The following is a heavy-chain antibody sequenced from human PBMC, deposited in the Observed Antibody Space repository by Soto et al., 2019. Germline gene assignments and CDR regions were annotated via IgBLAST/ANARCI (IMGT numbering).Heavy chain of an antibody. J-gene: IGHJ3*02. CDR2: IYYSGST. Sequence: NPSETLSLTCAVSGGSISSGGYFWSWIRQPPGKGLEWIGYIYYSGSTYYNPSLKSRVTISVDTSKNQFSLKLSSVTAADTAVYYCARVWGGAFDIWGQGTMVTVSS. CDR1: GGSISSGGYF. D-gene: IGHD3-10*01. V-gene: IGHV4-30-4*02. CDR3: ARVWGGAFDI.